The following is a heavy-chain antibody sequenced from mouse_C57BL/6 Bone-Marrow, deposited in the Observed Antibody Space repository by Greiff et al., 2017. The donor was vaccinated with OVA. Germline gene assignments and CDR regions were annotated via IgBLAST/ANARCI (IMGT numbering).Heavy chain of an antibody. CDR1: GYAFSSYW. Sequence: VQLQQSGAELVKPGASVKISCKASGYAFSSYWMNWVKQRPGKGLEWIGQIYPGDGDTNYNGKFKGKATMTADQSSSTSYMQLIILTSEDPAVYFCARSPSYYDYDGYAMCYWGQGTSVTVAS. J-gene: IGHJ4*01. CDR3: ARSPSYYDYDGYAMCY. D-gene: IGHD2-4*01. CDR2: IYPGDGDT. V-gene: IGHV1-80*01.